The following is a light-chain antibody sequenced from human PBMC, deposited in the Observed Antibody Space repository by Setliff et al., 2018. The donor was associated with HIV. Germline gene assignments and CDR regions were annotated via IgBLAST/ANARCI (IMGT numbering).Light chain of an antibody. CDR3: SSYVGTYNYV. J-gene: IGLJ1*01. Sequence: QSALTQPRSVSGSPGQSVTISCTGSSSDVGGYNYVSWYQQHPGKAPKLLIYDVSKRPSGVPDRSSGSKSGNTASLTISGLQAHDEADYYCSSYVGTYNYVFGTGTKVTVL. CDR2: DVS. V-gene: IGLV2-11*01. CDR1: SSDVGGYNY.